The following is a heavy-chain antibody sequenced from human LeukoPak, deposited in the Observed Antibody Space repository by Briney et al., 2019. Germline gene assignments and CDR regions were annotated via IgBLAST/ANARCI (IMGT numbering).Heavy chain of an antibody. D-gene: IGHD3/OR15-3a*01. CDR1: GGSISTTNNY. CDR2: LYYSGST. J-gene: IGHJ6*03. Sequence: SETLSLTCTVSGGSISTTNNYWGWIRQPPGKGLEWIGSLYYSGSTYYNPSLKSRVSISLDTSRNQFSLKLRSVTAADTAVYFGASRNYDFFYVDVWGKGTTVTVSS. CDR3: ASRNYDFFYVDV. V-gene: IGHV4-39*07.